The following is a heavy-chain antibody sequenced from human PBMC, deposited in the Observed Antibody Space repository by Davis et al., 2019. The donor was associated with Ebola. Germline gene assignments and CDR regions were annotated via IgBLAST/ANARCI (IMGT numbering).Heavy chain of an antibody. J-gene: IGHJ4*02. CDR3: ARGTRVFDY. CDR2: MNPNSGNT. V-gene: IGHV1-8*01. D-gene: IGHD4-17*01. CDR1: GYTFTSYD. Sequence: ASVKVSCKASGYTFTSYDINWVRQATGQGLEWMGWMNPNSGNTGYAQKFQGRVTMTRDTSTSTAYMELNNLRSDDTAVYYCARGTRVFDYWGQGTLVTVSS.